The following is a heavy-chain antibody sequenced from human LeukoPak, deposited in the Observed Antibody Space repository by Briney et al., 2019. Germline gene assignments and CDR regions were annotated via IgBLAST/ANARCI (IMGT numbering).Heavy chain of an antibody. V-gene: IGHV1-69*13. D-gene: IGHD3-22*01. CDR3: ARAKLSRHYGTRAYYATFHYYYDMDV. CDR2: IIPIFGTA. CDR1: GYTFTSYY. J-gene: IGHJ6*02. Sequence: EASLKVSCTASGYTFTSYYMHWVRQAPGQGLEWMGGIIPIFGTANYAQKFQGRVTITADESTSTAYMELSSLRSEDTALYFCARAKLSRHYGTRAYYATFHYYYDMDVWGQGTTVTVSS.